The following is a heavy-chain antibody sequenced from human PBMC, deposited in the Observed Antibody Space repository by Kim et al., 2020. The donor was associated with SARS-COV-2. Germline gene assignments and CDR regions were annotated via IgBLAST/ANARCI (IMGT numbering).Heavy chain of an antibody. V-gene: IGHV3-9*01. CDR3: AKFDPYPTVTSP. CDR1: GFTFDDYA. CDR2: ISWNSGSI. J-gene: IGHJ4*02. Sequence: GGSLRLSCAASGFTFDDYAMHWVRQAPGKGLEWVSGISWNSGSIGYADSVKGRLTISRDNAKNSLYLQMNSLRAEDTALYYCAKFDPYPTVTSPWGQGTLVTVSS. D-gene: IGHD4-17*01.